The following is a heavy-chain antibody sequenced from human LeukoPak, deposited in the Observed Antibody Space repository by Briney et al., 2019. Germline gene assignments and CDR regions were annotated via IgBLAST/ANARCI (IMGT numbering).Heavy chain of an antibody. CDR1: GFTFDSYA. J-gene: IGHJ4*02. V-gene: IGHV3-30-3*01. CDR2: ISYDGTNK. Sequence: GGSLRLSCAASGFTFDSYAMHWVRQAPGKGLEWVALISYDGTNKYYADSVKGRFSISRDNSKNTLYLQMSSLRAEDTAVYFCARELRRVPTLFDSWGQGTLVTVSS. D-gene: IGHD5-12*01. CDR3: ARELRRVPTLFDS.